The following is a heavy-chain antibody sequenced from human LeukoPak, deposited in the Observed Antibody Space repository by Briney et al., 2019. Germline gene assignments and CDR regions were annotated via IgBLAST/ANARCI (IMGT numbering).Heavy chain of an antibody. CDR1: GYTFTSYV. D-gene: IGHD2-2*01. J-gene: IGHJ6*02. V-gene: IGHV1-18*01. CDR2: ISAYNGNT. Sequence: ASVKVSCKASGYTFTSYVISWVRQAPGQGLEWMGWISAYNGNTNYAQKLQGRVTMTTDTSTSTAYMELRSLRSDDTAVYYCARGSYCSSTSCFISYYYGMDVWGQGTTVTVSS. CDR3: ARGSYCSSTSCFISYYYGMDV.